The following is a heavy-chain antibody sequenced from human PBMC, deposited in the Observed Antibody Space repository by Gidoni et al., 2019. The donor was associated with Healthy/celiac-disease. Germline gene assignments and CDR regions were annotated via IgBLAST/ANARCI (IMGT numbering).Heavy chain of an antibody. CDR2: TYYRSKWYN. CDR1: WDSVSSTSAA. CDR3: ARGRIAANAMMHWFDP. D-gene: IGHD6-6*01. V-gene: IGHV6-1*01. J-gene: IGHJ5*02. Sequence: QVQLQQSGPGLVKPSQTLSLTCAISWDSVSSTSAAWNWIRQSPSRGLEWLGRTYYRSKWYNDYAVSVKSRITINPDTSKNQFSLQLNSVTPEDTAVYYCARGRIAANAMMHWFDPWGQGTLVTVSS.